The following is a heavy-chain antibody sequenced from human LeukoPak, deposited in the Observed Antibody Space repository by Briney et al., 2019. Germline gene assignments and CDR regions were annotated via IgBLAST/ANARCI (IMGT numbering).Heavy chain of an antibody. V-gene: IGHV4-59*12. CDR2: IYYTGST. J-gene: IGHJ3*02. CDR1: DGSISSYY. D-gene: IGHD2-15*01. CDR3: ARRYCSGSRCYEGAFDI. Sequence: PSETLSLTCTVSDGSISSYYWSWIRQPPGKGLEWIGSIYYTGSTYYNPSLKSRVTISVDTSKNQFSLKLSSVTAADTAVYYCARRYCSGSRCYEGAFDIWGQGTMVTVSS.